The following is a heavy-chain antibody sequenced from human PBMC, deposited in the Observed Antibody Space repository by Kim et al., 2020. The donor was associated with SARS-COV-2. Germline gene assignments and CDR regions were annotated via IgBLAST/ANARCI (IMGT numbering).Heavy chain of an antibody. CDR3: ARDQSYYDSSGYYLIGWFYP. V-gene: IGHV3-30-3*01. D-gene: IGHD3-22*01. CDR1: GFTFSSYA. CDR2: ISYDGSNK. Sequence: GGSLRLSCAASGFTFSSYAMHWVRQAPGKGLEWVAVISYDGSNKYYADSVKGRFTISRDNSKNTLYLQMNSLRAEDTAVYYCARDQSYYDSSGYYLIGWFYPWGQGTLVTVSS. J-gene: IGHJ5*02.